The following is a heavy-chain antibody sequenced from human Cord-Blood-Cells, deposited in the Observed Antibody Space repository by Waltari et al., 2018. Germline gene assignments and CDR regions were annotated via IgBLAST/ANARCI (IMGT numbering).Heavy chain of an antibody. J-gene: IGHJ3*02. V-gene: IGHV4-38-2*01. D-gene: IGHD7-27*01. Sequence: QVQLQESGPGLVTPSETLSLTCAVSGYSISSGYYWGWIRQPPGKGLEWIGSIYHSGSTYYNPSLKSRVTISVDTSKNQFSLKLSSVTAADTAVYYCASATLGIQGAFDIWGQGTMVTVSS. CDR1: GYSISSGYY. CDR2: IYHSGST. CDR3: ASATLGIQGAFDI.